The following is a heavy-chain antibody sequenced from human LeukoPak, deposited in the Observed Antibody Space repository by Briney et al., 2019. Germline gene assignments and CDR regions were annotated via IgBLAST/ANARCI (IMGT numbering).Heavy chain of an antibody. V-gene: IGHV4-4*09. CDR1: GASIPSSYY. D-gene: IGHD1-26*01. Sequence: SETLSLTCTVSGASIPSSYYWSWIRQPPGKGLECIGYISASGNTDYNPSLKSRVTISVDTSKSQFSLNLSSVTAADTAIYYCARLTGGGSYWGYFDYWGQGNLVTVSS. J-gene: IGHJ4*02. CDR2: ISASGNT. CDR3: ARLTGGGSYWGYFDY.